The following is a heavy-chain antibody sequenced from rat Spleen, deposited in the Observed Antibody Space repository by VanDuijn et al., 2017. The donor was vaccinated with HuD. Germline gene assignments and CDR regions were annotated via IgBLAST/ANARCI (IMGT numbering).Heavy chain of an antibody. J-gene: IGHJ2*01. CDR1: GFTFSNCD. CDR2: ISSSGGST. CDR3: ARHGVTYYGLDY. V-gene: IGHV5S23*01. D-gene: IGHD1-9*01. Sequence: EVQLVESGGGLVQPGRSLKLSCAASGFTFSNCDMAWVRQAPTKGLEWVASISSSGGSTDYRDSVKGRFTVSRDNAKSTLYLQMGSLRSEDTATYYCARHGVTYYGLDYWGQGVMVTVSS.